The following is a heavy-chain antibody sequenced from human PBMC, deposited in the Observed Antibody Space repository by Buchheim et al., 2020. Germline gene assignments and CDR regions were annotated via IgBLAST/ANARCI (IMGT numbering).Heavy chain of an antibody. CDR3: ARRDSSRGMDV. CDR2: ITDSGSRT. V-gene: IGHV3-23*01. D-gene: IGHD3-22*01. Sequence: EVQLLESGGGLVQPGGSLSLSCAASGFLFSNYAMSWARQAPGKGLEWVSGITDSGSRTYFADSVKGRFTISRDNSKNTLYLQMNSLRDEDTAVYYCARRDSSRGMDVWGQGTT. J-gene: IGHJ6*02. CDR1: GFLFSNYA.